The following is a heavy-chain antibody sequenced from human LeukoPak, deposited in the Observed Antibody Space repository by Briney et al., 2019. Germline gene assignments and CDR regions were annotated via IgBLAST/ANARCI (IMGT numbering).Heavy chain of an antibody. CDR1: GFTFSSYG. D-gene: IGHD3-22*01. CDR3: AKSPMIVVVMTAPDY. J-gene: IGHJ4*02. CDR2: ISGSGGST. Sequence: PGGSLRLSCAASGFTFSSYGMSWARQAPGKGLEWVSAISGSGGSTYYADSVKGRFTISRDNSKNTLYLQMNSLRAEDTAVYYCAKSPMIVVVMTAPDYWGQGTLVIVSS. V-gene: IGHV3-23*01.